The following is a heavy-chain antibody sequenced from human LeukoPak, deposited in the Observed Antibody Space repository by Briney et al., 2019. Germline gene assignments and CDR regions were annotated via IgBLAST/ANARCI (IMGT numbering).Heavy chain of an antibody. D-gene: IGHD2-2*03. J-gene: IGHJ5*02. Sequence: SETLSLTCTVSGGSISSSSYYWGWIRQPPGKGLEWIGSIYYSGSTYYNPSLKSRVTISVDTSKNQFSLKLSSVTAADTAVYYCARAPPLDIVVVPAAGGWFDPWGQGTLVTVSS. CDR1: GGSISSSSYY. V-gene: IGHV4-39*01. CDR2: IYYSGST. CDR3: ARAPPLDIVVVPAAGGWFDP.